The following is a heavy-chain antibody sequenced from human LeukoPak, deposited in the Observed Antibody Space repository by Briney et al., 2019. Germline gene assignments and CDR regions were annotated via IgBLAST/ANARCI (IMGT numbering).Heavy chain of an antibody. V-gene: IGHV4-59*01. CDR3: ARDGGGSYHFDY. CDR1: GGSISSYY. D-gene: IGHD1-26*01. J-gene: IGHJ4*02. Sequence: SETLSLTFTVSGGSISSYYWSWIRQPPGKGLEWIGYIYYSGGTNYNPSLKSRVTISVDTSKNQFSLKLSSVTAADTAVYYCARDGGGSYHFDYWGQGTLVTVSS. CDR2: IYYSGGT.